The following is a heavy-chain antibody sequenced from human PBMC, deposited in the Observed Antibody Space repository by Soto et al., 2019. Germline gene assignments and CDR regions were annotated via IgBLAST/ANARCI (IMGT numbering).Heavy chain of an antibody. J-gene: IGHJ5*02. D-gene: IGHD2-21*02. Sequence: GGSLRLSCAASGFTFSSYAMSWVRQAPGKGLEWVSAISGSGGSTYYADSVKGRFTISRDNSKNTLYLQMKSLRAEDTVVYYCAKDRAPPLAYCGGDCYSNWFDPWGQGTLVTVSS. CDR2: ISGSGGST. CDR1: GFTFSSYA. V-gene: IGHV3-23*01. CDR3: AKDRAPPLAYCGGDCYSNWFDP.